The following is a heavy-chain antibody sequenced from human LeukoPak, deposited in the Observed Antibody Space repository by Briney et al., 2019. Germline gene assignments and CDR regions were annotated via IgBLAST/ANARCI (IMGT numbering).Heavy chain of an antibody. CDR3: ARDLNNFYYMDV. CDR1: GYTFTSYY. CDR2: INPSGGST. D-gene: IGHD2/OR15-2a*01. J-gene: IGHJ6*03. Sequence: ASVKVSCKASGYTFTSYYMHWVRQAPGQGLEWMGIINPSGGSTSYAQKFQGRVTMTRDMSTSTVYMELSSLRSEDTAVYYCARDLNNFYYMDVWGKGTTVIVSS. V-gene: IGHV1-46*01.